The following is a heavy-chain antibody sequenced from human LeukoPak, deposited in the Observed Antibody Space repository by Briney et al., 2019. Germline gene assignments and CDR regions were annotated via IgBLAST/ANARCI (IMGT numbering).Heavy chain of an antibody. CDR2: ISSSSSYI. J-gene: IGHJ4*02. D-gene: IGHD3-16*01. Sequence: GGSLRLSCAASGFTFSSYSMNWVRQAPGKGLEWVSSISSSSSYIYYADSVKGRFTISRDNSKNTLFLQMNSLKADDTAVYYCAKGGGGVLASWGQGTLVTVSS. V-gene: IGHV3-21*04. CDR1: GFTFSSYS. CDR3: AKGGGGVLAS.